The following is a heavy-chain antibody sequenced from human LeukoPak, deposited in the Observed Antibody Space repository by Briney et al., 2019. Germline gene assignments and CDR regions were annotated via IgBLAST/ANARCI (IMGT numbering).Heavy chain of an antibody. D-gene: IGHD1-7*01. Sequence: ASVKVSCKASGYTFTGYYIHWVRQAPGQGLEWMGWVNPNSGNTNYAQRFQGGVTMTRDTSINTAYMELSRLRSADTAVYYCAREADNWNYVRRGPPFDYWGQGTLVTVSS. CDR2: VNPNSGNT. V-gene: IGHV1-2*02. CDR3: AREADNWNYVRRGPPFDY. CDR1: GYTFTGYY. J-gene: IGHJ4*02.